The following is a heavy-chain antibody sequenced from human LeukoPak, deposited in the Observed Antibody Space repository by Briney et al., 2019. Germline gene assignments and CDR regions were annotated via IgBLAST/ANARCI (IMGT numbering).Heavy chain of an antibody. CDR3: VSRYSGNVPWGT. Sequence: PGGSLRLSCAASGFNFSSYAIHWVRQAPGKGLEWVAVISYDGSNKYYADSVKGRFTGSKDNAKKMVYLQMNSLRAEDTATYYCVSRYSGNVPWGTWGQGTLVTVSS. J-gene: IGHJ5*02. V-gene: IGHV3-30-3*01. D-gene: IGHD3-10*01. CDR2: ISYDGSNK. CDR1: GFNFSSYA.